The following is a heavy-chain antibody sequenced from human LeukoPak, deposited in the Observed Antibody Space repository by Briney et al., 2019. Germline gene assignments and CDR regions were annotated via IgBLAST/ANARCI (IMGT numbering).Heavy chain of an antibody. CDR3: ARPPRELPHLYYYYYMDV. CDR1: GFTFSSYS. CDR2: ISSSSSYI. Sequence: GGSLRLSCAASGFTFSSYSMNWVRQAPGKGLEWVSSISSSSSYIYYADSVKGRFTISRDNAKNSLYLQMNSLRAEDTAVYYCARPPRELPHLYYYYYMDVWGKGTTVTVSS. J-gene: IGHJ6*03. D-gene: IGHD3-10*01. V-gene: IGHV3-21*01.